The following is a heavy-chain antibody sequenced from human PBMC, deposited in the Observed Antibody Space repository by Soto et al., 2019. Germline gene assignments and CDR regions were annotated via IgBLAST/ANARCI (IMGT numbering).Heavy chain of an antibody. CDR1: GFNFRNFN. CDR3: ARDLRGHYGP. J-gene: IGHJ3*01. CDR2: VSGSSSYI. Sequence: GGSLRLSCEGSGFNFRNFNVIWVRQAPGKGLEWVSSVSGSSSYIYYADSVKGRFTVSRDNANNLVFLQMNGLRPEDTAMYYCARDLRGHYGPWGQGTMVTVSS. D-gene: IGHD4-17*01. V-gene: IGHV3-21*06.